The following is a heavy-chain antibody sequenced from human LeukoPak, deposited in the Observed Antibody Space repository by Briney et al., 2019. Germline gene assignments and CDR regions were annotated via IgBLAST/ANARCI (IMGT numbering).Heavy chain of an antibody. Sequence: GASVKVSCKASGYTFTSYGISWVRQAPGQGLEWMGWTSAYNGNTNYAQKLQGRVTMTTDTSTSTAYMELRSLRSDDTAVYYCARAASYCGGDCYTKEFDYWGQGTLVTVSS. CDR3: ARAASYCGGDCYTKEFDY. CDR1: GYTFTSYG. CDR2: TSAYNGNT. D-gene: IGHD2-21*02. J-gene: IGHJ4*02. V-gene: IGHV1-18*01.